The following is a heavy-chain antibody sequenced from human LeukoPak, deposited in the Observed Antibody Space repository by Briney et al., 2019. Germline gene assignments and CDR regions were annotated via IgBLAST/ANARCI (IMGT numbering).Heavy chain of an antibody. V-gene: IGHV3-9*01. CDR1: GFTFDDYA. CDR2: ISWNSGSI. Sequence: GGSLRLSCAASGFTFDDYAMHWVRQAPGKGLEWVSGISWNSGSIGYADSVKGRFTISRDNAKNSLYLQMNSLRAEDTALYYCAKFRGAAGTRNWGQGTLVTVSS. CDR3: AKFRGAAGTRN. D-gene: IGHD6-13*01. J-gene: IGHJ4*02.